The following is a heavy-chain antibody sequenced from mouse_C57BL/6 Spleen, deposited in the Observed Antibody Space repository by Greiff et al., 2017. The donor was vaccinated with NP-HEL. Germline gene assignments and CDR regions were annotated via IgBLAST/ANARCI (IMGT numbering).Heavy chain of an antibody. J-gene: IGHJ2*01. V-gene: IGHV1-82*01. CDR3: AGWGNRVTTSYFDY. CDR1: GYAFSSSS. Sequence: QVQLKESGPELVKPGASVKISCKASGYAFSSSSMTWVKQRPGKGLEWIGSINPGDGDTNYNGKFKGKATMTADKSSSTAYMQLSSLTSVDSAVYVCAGWGNRVTTSYFDYWGQGTTLTVSS. CDR2: INPGDGDT. D-gene: IGHD2-2*01.